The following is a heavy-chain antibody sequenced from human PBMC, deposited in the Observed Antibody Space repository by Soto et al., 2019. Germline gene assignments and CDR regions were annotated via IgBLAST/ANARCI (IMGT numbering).Heavy chain of an antibody. Sequence: EVQLLESGGGLVQPGGSLRLSCAASGFTFSSYAMNWVRQAPGKGLEWVSAISGSAATTHFADSVKGRFTISRDNSKNTLYLPMNSLRAEDTAVYYCARDRSHYASSGSYSPPYWGQGTLVTVSS. V-gene: IGHV3-23*01. CDR3: ARDRSHYASSGSYSPPY. CDR2: ISGSAATT. CDR1: GFTFSSYA. D-gene: IGHD3-22*01. J-gene: IGHJ4*02.